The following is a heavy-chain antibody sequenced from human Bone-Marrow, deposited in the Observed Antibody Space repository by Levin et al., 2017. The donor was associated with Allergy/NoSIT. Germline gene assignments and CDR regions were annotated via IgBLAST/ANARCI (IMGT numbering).Heavy chain of an antibody. V-gene: IGHV1-2*02. CDR2: INPKTGGT. CDR3: ARVAGPLVDDHDFHY. CDR1: GYTFIDYQ. J-gene: IGHJ4*02. D-gene: IGHD6-6*01. Sequence: ASVKVSCKASGYTFIDYQIHWVRQAPGQGLEWMGFINPKTGGTKYGMNFHGRVSMTRDTSISTAYMELTRLTADDTAVYYCARVAGPLVDDHDFHYWGQGTLVTVSS.